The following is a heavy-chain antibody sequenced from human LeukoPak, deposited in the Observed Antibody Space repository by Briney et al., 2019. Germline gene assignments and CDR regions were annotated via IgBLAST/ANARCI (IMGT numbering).Heavy chain of an antibody. J-gene: IGHJ4*02. Sequence: GESLRISCKGSGYSFTNYGISWVRQMPGKGLEWMGRIDPSDSYSNYGPSFQGHVTISADRSISTAYLQWRSLKASDTAMYYCARQLDYDDKRDYGGRGNVVTVAS. CDR1: GYSFTNYG. CDR2: IDPSDSYS. CDR3: ARQLDYDDKRDY. V-gene: IGHV5-10-1*01. D-gene: IGHD3-22*01.